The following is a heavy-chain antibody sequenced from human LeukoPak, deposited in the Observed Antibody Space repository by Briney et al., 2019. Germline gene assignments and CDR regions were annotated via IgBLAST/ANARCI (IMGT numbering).Heavy chain of an antibody. J-gene: IGHJ4*02. D-gene: IGHD3-16*01. CDR2: ISSSGSTI. Sequence: GGSLRLSCAASGFTFRSYEMNWVRQAPGKGLEWVSYISSSGSTIYYADSVKGRFTISRDNAKNSLYLQMSSLRAEDTAVYYCARWSVWGDYVWGSYQPVKGYFDYWGQGTLVTVSS. V-gene: IGHV3-48*03. CDR1: GFTFRSYE. CDR3: ARWSVWGDYVWGSYQPVKGYFDY.